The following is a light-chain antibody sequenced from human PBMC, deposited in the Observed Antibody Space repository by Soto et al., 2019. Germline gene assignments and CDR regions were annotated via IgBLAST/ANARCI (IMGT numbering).Light chain of an antibody. J-gene: IGKJ1*01. V-gene: IGKV1-5*03. CDR2: KAS. CDR3: QQYGNLWT. Sequence: DIQMTQSPSTLSGSVGDRVTITCRASQTISSWLAWYQQKPGKAPKLLIYKASTLESGVPSTFSGSGSGTEFSLTISSLQPDDFATYYCQQYGNLWTFGQGTKVDI. CDR1: QTISSW.